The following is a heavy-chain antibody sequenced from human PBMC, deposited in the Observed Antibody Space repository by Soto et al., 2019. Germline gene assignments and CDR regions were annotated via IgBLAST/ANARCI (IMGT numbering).Heavy chain of an antibody. CDR1: GDTFTDYY. J-gene: IGHJ4*02. CDR3: ARGGHVVVVTAALDY. V-gene: IGHV1-46*01. D-gene: IGHD2-21*02. Sequence: QVQLMQSGAEVKKPGASVKVSCKASGDTFTDYYIHWVRQAPGQGLEWMGTVNPSGGHTTYAQHCLGLVTMTRATSTSTLYMGLTSLTSADTAIYYCARGGHVVVVTAALDYWGQGTLVTVSS. CDR2: VNPSGGHT.